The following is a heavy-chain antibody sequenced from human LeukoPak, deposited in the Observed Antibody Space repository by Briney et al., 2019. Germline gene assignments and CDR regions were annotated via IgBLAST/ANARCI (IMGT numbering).Heavy chain of an antibody. J-gene: IGHJ6*03. CDR3: AKDRCSNGIGCYYYYMDV. Sequence: PVGSLRLPCAASGFTLSSYGMHWVPQAPGKGLECVAYIQYDGSNEQYAHSVKGRFRISRDSSKNILYPQMNSLRAEDTAAYYCAKDRCSNGIGCYYYYMDVWGKGTTVTISS. D-gene: IGHD2-8*01. CDR2: IQYDGSNE. CDR1: GFTLSSYG. V-gene: IGHV3-30*02.